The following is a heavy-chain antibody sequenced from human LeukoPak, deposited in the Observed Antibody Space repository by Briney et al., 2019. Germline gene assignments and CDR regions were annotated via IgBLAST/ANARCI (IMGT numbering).Heavy chain of an antibody. CDR2: TYYRSKWYN. Sequence: SQTLSLTCAISGDSVSSNSAAWNWIRQSPSRGLEWLGRTYYRSKWYNDYAVSVKSRITINPDTSKNQFSLRLNSVTPEDTAVYYCARDRYSSSWYTLGDYYYGMDVWGQGTTVTVSS. J-gene: IGHJ6*02. CDR1: GDSVSSNSAA. D-gene: IGHD6-13*01. CDR3: ARDRYSSSWYTLGDYYYGMDV. V-gene: IGHV6-1*01.